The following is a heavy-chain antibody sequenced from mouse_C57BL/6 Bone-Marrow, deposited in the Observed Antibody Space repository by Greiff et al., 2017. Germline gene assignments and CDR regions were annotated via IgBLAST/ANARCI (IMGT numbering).Heavy chain of an antibody. CDR1: GYAFSSSW. V-gene: IGHV1-82*01. D-gene: IGHD3-2*02. J-gene: IGHJ3*01. Sequence: VQLQQSGPELVKPGASVKISCKASGYAFSSSWMNWVKQRPGKGLEWIGRIYPGDGDTNYNGKFKGKATLTADKSSSTAYMQLSSLTSEDSAVYFCAKAQATFAYWGQGTLSLSLQ. CDR3: AKAQATFAY. CDR2: IYPGDGDT.